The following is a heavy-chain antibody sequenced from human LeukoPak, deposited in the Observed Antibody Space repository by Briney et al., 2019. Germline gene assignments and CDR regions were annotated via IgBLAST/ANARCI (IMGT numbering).Heavy chain of an antibody. Sequence: GGSLRLSCAASGFTFSSYAMTWVRQAPGKGLEWVSGISGSGGSTYYADSVKGRFTISRDNSKNTLYLQMNSLRAEDTAVYYRATEYYYDSSGYYPRNMGYWGQGTLVTVSS. J-gene: IGHJ4*02. CDR2: ISGSGGST. CDR1: GFTFSSYA. CDR3: ATEYYYDSSGYYPRNMGY. D-gene: IGHD3-22*01. V-gene: IGHV3-23*01.